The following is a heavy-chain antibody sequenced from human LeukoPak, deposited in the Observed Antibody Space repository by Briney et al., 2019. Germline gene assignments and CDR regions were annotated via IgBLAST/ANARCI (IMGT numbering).Heavy chain of an antibody. CDR2: IIPIFGTA. Sequence: GASVKVSCKASGGTFSSYAISWVRQAPGQGLEWTGGIIPIFGTANYAQKFQGRVTITADESTSTAYMELSSLRSEDTAVYYCAREDGELPYFDYWGQGTLVTVSS. CDR1: GGTFSSYA. V-gene: IGHV1-69*13. D-gene: IGHD1-26*01. CDR3: AREDGELPYFDY. J-gene: IGHJ4*02.